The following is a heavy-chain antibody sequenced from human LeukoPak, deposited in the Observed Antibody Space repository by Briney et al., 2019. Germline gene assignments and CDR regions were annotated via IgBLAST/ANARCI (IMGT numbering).Heavy chain of an antibody. V-gene: IGHV1-58*02. CDR2: IVVGSGNT. J-gene: IGHJ4*02. CDR3: AGTPWFGELTLDY. D-gene: IGHD3-10*01. CDR1: GFTFTSST. Sequence: ASVPVSCKASGFTFTSSTIQWVRQARGQRLEWIGWIVVGSGNTNYEQKFQERVIITRAMSTTTVYMELSSLRSEDTAVYYCAGTPWFGELTLDYWGQGTLVTVSS.